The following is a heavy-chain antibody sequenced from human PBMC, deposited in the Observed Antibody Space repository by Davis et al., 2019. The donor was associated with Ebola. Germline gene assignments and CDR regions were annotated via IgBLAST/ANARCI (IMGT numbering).Heavy chain of an antibody. J-gene: IGHJ3*02. CDR2: TYYSSKWHN. V-gene: IGHV6-1*01. D-gene: IGHD5-12*01. CDR3: ARGWLRTGLDI. Sequence: HSQTLSLTCAISGDSVSGSSGAWNWIRQSPSRGLEWLGRTYYSSKWHNDYAVSVKSRITINPDTSKNQFSLQLNSVTPEDTAVYYCARGWLRTGLDIWGQGTMVIVSS. CDR1: GDSVSGSSGA.